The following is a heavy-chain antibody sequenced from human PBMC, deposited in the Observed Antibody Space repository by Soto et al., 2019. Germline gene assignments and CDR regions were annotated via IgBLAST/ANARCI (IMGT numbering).Heavy chain of an antibody. D-gene: IGHD3-22*01. Sequence: PSETLSLTCAVYGGSFSGYYWSWIRQPPGKGLEWIGEINHSGSTNYNPSLKSRVIISVDTSKDQFSLKLTSVTAADTAVYYCARGPHITLIVVVTFDWWGQGTLVTVSS. V-gene: IGHV4-34*01. CDR3: ARGPHITLIVVVTFDW. CDR2: INHSGST. J-gene: IGHJ4*02. CDR1: GGSFSGYY.